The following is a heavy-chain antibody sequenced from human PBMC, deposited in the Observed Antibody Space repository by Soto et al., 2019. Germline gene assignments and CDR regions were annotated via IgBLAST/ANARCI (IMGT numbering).Heavy chain of an antibody. V-gene: IGHV3-23*01. D-gene: IGHD3-16*01. CDR1: GFTLSSYA. CDR2: IIGSGGST. Sequence: XGSLILSCAASGFTLSSYAMSWVRQAPGKGLEWVSAIIGSGGSTYYADSVKGRFTISRDNSKNTLYLQMNSLRAEDTAVYYCANGGKIYYYYGMDVWGQGTTVTVSS. CDR3: ANGGKIYYYYGMDV. J-gene: IGHJ6*02.